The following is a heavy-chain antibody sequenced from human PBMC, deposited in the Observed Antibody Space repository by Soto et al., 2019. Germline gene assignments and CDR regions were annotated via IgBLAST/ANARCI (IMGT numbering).Heavy chain of an antibody. CDR2: ISGSGGGT. D-gene: IGHD6-13*01. J-gene: IGHJ5*02. Sequence: PGGSLRLSCAASGFTFSNYGMSWVRQAPGKGLEWVSSISGSGGGTYYADSVKGRFTISRDNSKNTLYLQMNSLRAEDTAIYYCAKLISASGTQSWGQGTLVTVSS. V-gene: IGHV3-23*01. CDR1: GFTFSNYG. CDR3: AKLISASGTQS.